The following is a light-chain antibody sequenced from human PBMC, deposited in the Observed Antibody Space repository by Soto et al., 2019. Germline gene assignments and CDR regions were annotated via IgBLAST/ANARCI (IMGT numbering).Light chain of an antibody. Sequence: QSVLTQPPSASGTPGQIVAISCSGSSSNIGSNTVTWYQQLPGTAPKLLIYSTSQRSSGVPGRFSGSKSGASASLSISGLQSEDEADYYCRSWDSSLSAYVFGTGTKVTVL. CDR3: RSWDSSLSAYV. J-gene: IGLJ1*01. CDR1: SSNIGSNT. CDR2: STS. V-gene: IGLV1-44*01.